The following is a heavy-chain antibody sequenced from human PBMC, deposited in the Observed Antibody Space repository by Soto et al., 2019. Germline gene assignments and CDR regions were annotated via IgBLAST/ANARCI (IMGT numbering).Heavy chain of an antibody. CDR2: MNPNSGNT. V-gene: IGHV1-8*01. Sequence: QVQLVQSGAEVRRPGTSVMVSCKTSGYTFTDYDLNWVRQATGQGLEWMGWMNPNSGNTGYAQKFQGRVSMTRNTATSTAYMELSSLRSDDTAIYYCARDSSTTNPVWGQGTMVTVSS. J-gene: IGHJ3*01. CDR1: GYTFTDYD. CDR3: ARDSSTTNPV. D-gene: IGHD2-2*01.